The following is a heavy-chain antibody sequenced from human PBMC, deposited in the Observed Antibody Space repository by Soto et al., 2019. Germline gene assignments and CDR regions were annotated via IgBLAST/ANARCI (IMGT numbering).Heavy chain of an antibody. D-gene: IGHD3-3*01. CDR1: GGTFSSYT. J-gene: IGHJ4*02. CDR2: IIPILGIA. V-gene: IGHV1-69*08. CDR3: AKDSGSYPGNDFLSGYLSY. Sequence: QVQLVQSGAEVKKPGSSVKVSCMASGGTFSSYTISWVRQAPGQGLEWMGRIIPILGIANYAQNVQGRVTITADKSTSNDDMEGSSRRSEDTAVYYCAKDSGSYPGNDFLSGYLSYWGPGTLVTVSS.